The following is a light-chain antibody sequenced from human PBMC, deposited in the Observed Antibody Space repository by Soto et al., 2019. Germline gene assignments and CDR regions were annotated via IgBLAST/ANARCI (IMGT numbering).Light chain of an antibody. V-gene: IGKV2-30*01. CDR2: KVS. J-gene: IGKJ1*01. CDR1: QTVVYSDGNTY. Sequence: EVVLTQSPLRVQVDGGEPGSISYSTRQTVVYSDGNTYLNWFQQRPGQSPRRLIYKVSNRDSGVPERFSGSGSGTEFTLKISRVEAEDVGVYYCMQGTHWPRTFGQGTKVDI. CDR3: MQGTHWPRT.